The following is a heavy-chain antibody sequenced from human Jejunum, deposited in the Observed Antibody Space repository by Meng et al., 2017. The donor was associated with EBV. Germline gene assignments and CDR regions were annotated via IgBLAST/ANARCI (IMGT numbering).Heavy chain of an antibody. J-gene: IGHJ4*02. CDR2: IKSKMDGGTT. Sequence: GQLGEAGGGFVKPGGSLRLSCAVSGFTFSNAWMSWVRQAPGKGPEWVARIKSKMDGGTTDYATAVKGRFTISRDDSKNTLYLQMNSLRTEDTALYYCTTNPSQWDHWGQGTLVTVSS. CDR3: TTNPSQWDH. D-gene: IGHD6-19*01. CDR1: GFTFSNAW. V-gene: IGHV3-15*01.